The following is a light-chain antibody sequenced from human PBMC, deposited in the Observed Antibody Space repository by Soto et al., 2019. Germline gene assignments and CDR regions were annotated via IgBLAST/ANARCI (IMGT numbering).Light chain of an antibody. J-gene: IGLJ1*01. CDR2: DVS. Sequence: QSALTQPPSASGSPGQSVTISCTGTSSDVGGYDSVSWYQQHPGKAPKLMIYDVSKRPSGVPDRFSGSKSGNTASLTVSGLQAEDEADYYCSSYAGSNIRYVFGTGTKVTVL. CDR1: SSDVGGYDS. V-gene: IGLV2-8*01. CDR3: SSYAGSNIRYV.